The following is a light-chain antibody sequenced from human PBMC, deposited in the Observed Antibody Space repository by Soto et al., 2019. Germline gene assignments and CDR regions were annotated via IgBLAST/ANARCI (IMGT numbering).Light chain of an antibody. CDR1: ESVSSTY. Sequence: EVVLTQSPGTLSLSPGERATLSCRASESVSSTYFAWYQQKPGQAPRLLIYATSSRATGIPDRFSGSGSGTDFTLTISRLEPEVFAVYYCQQYGRTPYTFGRGTSLEIK. J-gene: IGKJ2*01. V-gene: IGKV3-20*01. CDR2: ATS. CDR3: QQYGRTPYT.